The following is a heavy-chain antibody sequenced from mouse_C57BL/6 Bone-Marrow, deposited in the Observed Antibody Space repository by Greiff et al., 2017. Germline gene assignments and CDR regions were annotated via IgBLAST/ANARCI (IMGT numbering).Heavy chain of an antibody. CDR3: ARSPLLLYYFDY. D-gene: IGHD2-12*01. CDR1: GYTFTSYG. V-gene: IGHV1-81*01. J-gene: IGHJ2*01. CDR2: IYPRSGNT. Sequence: QVQLQQSGAELARPGASVKLSCKASGYTFTSYGISWVKQRTGPGLEWIGEIYPRSGNTYYNEKFKGKATLTADKSSSTAYMELRSLTSEDSAVYFCARSPLLLYYFDYWGQGTTLTVSS.